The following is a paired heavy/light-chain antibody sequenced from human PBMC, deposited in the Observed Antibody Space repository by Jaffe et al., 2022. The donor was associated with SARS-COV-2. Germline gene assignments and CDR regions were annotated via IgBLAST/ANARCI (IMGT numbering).Heavy chain of an antibody. V-gene: IGHV4-39*01. Sequence: QLQLQESGPGLVKPSETLSLTCTVSGGSISRSTYFWGCIRQPPGKGLEWLGIISYSGTTYYNPSLKRRVTMFVDTSTMQYSLKLSSVTAADTATYYCVRFSDDSDYFDYWGQGTLVTVFS. J-gene: IGHJ4*02. CDR1: GGSISRSTYF. CDR2: ISYSGTT. CDR3: VRFSDDSDYFDY. D-gene: IGHD2-21*02.
Light chain of an antibody. CDR2: EDS. CDR3: CSYAGSSTWV. Sequence: QSALTQPASVSGSPGQSLTISCTGTSSDVGTYNLVSWYQQHPGKAPKVMIYEDSKRPSGVSNRFSGSKSGNTASLTISGLQAEDEADYYCCSYAGSSTWVFGTGTKVTVL. V-gene: IGLV2-23*01. J-gene: IGLJ1*01. CDR1: SSDVGTYNL.